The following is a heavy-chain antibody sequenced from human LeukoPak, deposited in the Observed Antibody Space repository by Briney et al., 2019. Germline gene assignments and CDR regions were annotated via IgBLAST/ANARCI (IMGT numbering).Heavy chain of an antibody. J-gene: IGHJ4*02. Sequence: GGSLRLSCAASGFTIPNAWMAWVRQAPGKGLEWVGRIKTNTDAGTTDYAAPVKGRFTISRDHSKNTLYLQMNSLKTEDTAVYYCTRVLSGYYYDFDFWGQGTLVTVSS. CDR2: IKTNTDAGTT. CDR1: GFTIPNAW. D-gene: IGHD3-22*01. V-gene: IGHV3-15*01. CDR3: TRVLSGYYYDFDF.